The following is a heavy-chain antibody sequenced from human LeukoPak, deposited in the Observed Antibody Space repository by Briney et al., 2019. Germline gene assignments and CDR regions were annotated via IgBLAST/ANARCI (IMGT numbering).Heavy chain of an antibody. CDR3: AAPYYYGSGSYREYGMDV. CDR2: IYYSGST. D-gene: IGHD3-10*01. CDR1: GGSISSSSYH. Sequence: SETLSLTCTVSGGSISSSSYHWGWIRQPPGKGLEWIGRIYYSGSTYYNPSLKSRVTISVDTSKNQFSLKLSSVTAADTAVYYCAAPYYYGSGSYREYGMDVWGQGTTVTVSS. J-gene: IGHJ6*02. V-gene: IGHV4-39*01.